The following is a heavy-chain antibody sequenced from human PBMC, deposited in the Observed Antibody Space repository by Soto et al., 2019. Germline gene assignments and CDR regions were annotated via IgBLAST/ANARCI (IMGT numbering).Heavy chain of an antibody. CDR1: GFTVSSAY. V-gene: IGHV3-66*01. Sequence: ESGGGLVQPGGSLSLSCAASGFTVSSAYMAWVRQAPGKGLEWVSSIYTAGNTYYADSVKGRFTISRDGSENTLYLQMNSLRAEDTAVYYCARSGGSENYCYFFDYWGRGTLITVST. CDR2: IYTAGNT. J-gene: IGHJ4*02. CDR3: ARSGGSENYCYFFDY. D-gene: IGHD3-10*01.